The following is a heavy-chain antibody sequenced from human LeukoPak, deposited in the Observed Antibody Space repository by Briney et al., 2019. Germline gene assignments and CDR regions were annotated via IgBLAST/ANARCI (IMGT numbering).Heavy chain of an antibody. CDR3: ARDLARGGGWYPDY. J-gene: IGHJ4*02. D-gene: IGHD6-19*01. CDR1: GGSISSSSYY. CDR2: IYYSGST. V-gene: IGHV4-39*07. Sequence: PSETLSLTCTVSGGSISSSSYYWGWIRQPPGKGLEWIGSIYYSGSTYYNPSLKSRVTISVDTSKNQFSLKLSSVTAADTAVYYCARDLARGGGWYPDYWGQGTLVTVSS.